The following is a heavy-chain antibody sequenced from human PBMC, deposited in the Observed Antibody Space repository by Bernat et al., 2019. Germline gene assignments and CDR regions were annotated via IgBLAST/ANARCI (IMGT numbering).Heavy chain of an antibody. Sequence: QLQLQESGPGLVKPSETLSLTCTVSGGSISSSGYYWGWIRQPPGKGLEWIGNIYYSGSTYYSPSLKSRVTISVDTSKNQFSLKLSSVTAADTAVYYCASRRAPKWNYDSRGQGAPVTVSS. CDR2: IYYSGST. CDR1: GGSISSSGYY. D-gene: IGHD1-7*01. J-gene: IGHJ5*01. V-gene: IGHV4-39*01. CDR3: ASRRAPKWNYDS.